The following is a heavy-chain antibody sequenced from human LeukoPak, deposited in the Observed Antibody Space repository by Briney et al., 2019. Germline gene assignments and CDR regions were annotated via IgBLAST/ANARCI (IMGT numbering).Heavy chain of an antibody. CDR3: ARVLVTPDY. CDR1: GYTFTDHY. J-gene: IGHJ4*02. Sequence: ASVKVSCKPSGYTFTDHYMHWVRHDPGQGLEWMGWINPNSGGTNYAQKFQGRVNMTSDTSISTAYRERSRLRSDDTAVYYCARVLVTPDYWGEETLVTVSS. V-gene: IGHV1-2*02. CDR2: INPNSGGT. D-gene: IGHD2-21*02.